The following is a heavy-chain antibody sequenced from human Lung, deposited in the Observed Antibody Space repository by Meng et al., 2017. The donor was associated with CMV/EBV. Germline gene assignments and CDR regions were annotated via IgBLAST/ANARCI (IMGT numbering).Heavy chain of an antibody. CDR3: ARKASWLLSLDY. Sequence: SXTXSLXCAVSGDSISNSNWWTWVRQPPGKGLEWIGEIYHSGTTNYNPSLKSRVTISVNKSKKQFSLMLTSVTVADTAVYYCARKASWLLSLDYWLQGPLVTVSS. V-gene: IGHV4-4*02. J-gene: IGHJ4*02. CDR2: IYHSGTT. D-gene: IGHD3-9*01. CDR1: GDSISNSNW.